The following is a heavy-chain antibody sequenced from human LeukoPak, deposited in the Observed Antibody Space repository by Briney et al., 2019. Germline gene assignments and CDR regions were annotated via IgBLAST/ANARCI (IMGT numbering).Heavy chain of an antibody. V-gene: IGHV3-23*01. J-gene: IGHJ4*02. CDR1: GYTFSSYA. Sequence: GGSLRLSCAASGYTFSSYAMSWVRQAPGKGLEWVSAISGSGGSTYYADSVKGRFTISRDNSKNTLYLQMNSLRAEDTAVYYCAKPIPPSLLWFGELLDWGQGTLVTVSS. D-gene: IGHD3-10*01. CDR2: ISGSGGST. CDR3: AKPIPPSLLWFGELLD.